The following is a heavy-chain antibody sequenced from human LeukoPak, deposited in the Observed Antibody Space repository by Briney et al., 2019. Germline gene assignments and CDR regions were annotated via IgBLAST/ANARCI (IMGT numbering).Heavy chain of an antibody. Sequence: GVSVKVSCKASGYTFTGYYMHWGRQAAGQGLEWMGWINPNSGGTNYAQKFQGRVTMTRDTSISTAYMELSRLRSDDTAVYYCARGHIVGATLDCWGHGTLVTASS. V-gene: IGHV1-2*02. J-gene: IGHJ4*01. D-gene: IGHD1-26*01. CDR3: ARGHIVGATLDC. CDR1: GYTFTGYY. CDR2: INPNSGGT.